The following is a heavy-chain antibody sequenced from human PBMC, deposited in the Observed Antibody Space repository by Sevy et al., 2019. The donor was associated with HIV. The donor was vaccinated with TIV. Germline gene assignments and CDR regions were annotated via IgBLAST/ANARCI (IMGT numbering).Heavy chain of an antibody. J-gene: IGHJ3*02. CDR3: TTHASDFDSSGYLERDAFDI. D-gene: IGHD3-22*01. Sequence: GGSLRLSCAASGFKVSDNYMSWVRQAPGKGLEWVSVIYAGGSTYYADPVNGRFTISRDNSKNTLYLQMNSLRAEDTAVYYCTTHASDFDSSGYLERDAFDIWGQGTMVTVSS. CDR1: GFKVSDNY. V-gene: IGHV3-53*01. CDR2: IYAGGST.